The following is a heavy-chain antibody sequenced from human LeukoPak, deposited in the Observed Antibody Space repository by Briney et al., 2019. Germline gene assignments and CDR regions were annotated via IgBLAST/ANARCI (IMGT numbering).Heavy chain of an antibody. V-gene: IGHV3-73*01. CDR3: TRDFWSGYFGDV. J-gene: IGHJ6*04. D-gene: IGHD3-3*01. CDR1: GFTFSGSA. CDR2: IRSKANSYAT. Sequence: QTGGSLRLXCAASGFTFSGSAMHWVRQASGKGLEWVGRIRSKANSYATAYAASVKGRFTISRDDSKNTAYLQMNSLKTEDTAVYSCTRDFWSGYFGDVWGKGTTVTVSS.